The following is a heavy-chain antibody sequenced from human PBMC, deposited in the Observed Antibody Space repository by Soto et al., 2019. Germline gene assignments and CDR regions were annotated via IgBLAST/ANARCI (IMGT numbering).Heavy chain of an antibody. D-gene: IGHD6-13*01. J-gene: IGHJ5*02. CDR3: ARGVADVPAPNTALNWFDT. Sequence: QVQLVQSGAEVKKPGCSVKVSCKASGGTFSTYSVGWVRQAPGQGLEWMWRIVPVLGLVDYAQKFQGRVMISADKSTGTGYLELNSLSSGDTAVYYCARGVADVPAPNTALNWFDTWGQGTLVAVSS. CDR1: GGTFSTYS. CDR2: IVPVLGLV. V-gene: IGHV1-69*02.